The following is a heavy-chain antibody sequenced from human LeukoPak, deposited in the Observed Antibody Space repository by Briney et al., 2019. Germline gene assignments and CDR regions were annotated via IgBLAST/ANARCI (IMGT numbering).Heavy chain of an antibody. CDR2: ISYDGSNK. J-gene: IGHJ4*02. CDR1: GFTFCSYA. V-gene: IGHV3-30*04. Sequence: GRSLRLSCAASGFTFCSYAMHWVRQAPGKGLEWVAVISYDGSNKYYADSVKGRFTISRDNSKNTLYLQMNSLRAEDTAVYYRAREHFDYWGQGTLVTVSS. CDR3: AREHFDY.